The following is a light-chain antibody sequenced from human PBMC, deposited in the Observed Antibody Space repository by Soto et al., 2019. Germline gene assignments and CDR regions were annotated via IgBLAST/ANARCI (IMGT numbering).Light chain of an antibody. V-gene: IGKV3-15*01. CDR2: GVS. CDR1: QSISGE. CDR3: QQGHDWPLT. Sequence: EIVMTQSPATLSVSPGERATLSCRASQSISGELAWYQQRPGQPPRLLIYGVSTRATGVPDRFGGSGSRSDFTLTISGLQSEDFAVYYCQQGHDWPLTFGQGTRLDI. J-gene: IGKJ2*01.